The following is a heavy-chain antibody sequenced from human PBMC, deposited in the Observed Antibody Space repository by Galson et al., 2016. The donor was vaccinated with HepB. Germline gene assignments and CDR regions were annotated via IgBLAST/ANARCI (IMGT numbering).Heavy chain of an antibody. CDR2: SSGSGGGT. CDR3: AKGGTGSGSFWAGN. CDR1: GFSISSYA. D-gene: IGHD3-10*01. J-gene: IGHJ4*02. V-gene: IGHV3-23*01. Sequence: SLRLSCAASGFSISSYAMSWVRQAPGKGLEWVSGSSGSGGGTHYADSVKGRFSISRDNSKSALYLQMNSLRADDTAVYHCAKGGTGSGSFWAGNWGQGILVTVSS.